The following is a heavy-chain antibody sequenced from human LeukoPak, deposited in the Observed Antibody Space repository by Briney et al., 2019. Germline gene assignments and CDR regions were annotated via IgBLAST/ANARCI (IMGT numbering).Heavy chain of an antibody. V-gene: IGHV3-7*01. CDR1: GFTFSSYW. Sequence: PGGSLRLSCAASGFTFSSYWMSWVRQAPGKGLEWVANIKQDGSEKYYVDSVKGRFTISRDNAKNSLFLQMNRLRAEDTAVYYCAGEGSQSASGTYPGNDWGQGTLVTVSS. J-gene: IGHJ4*02. CDR3: AGEGSQSASGTYPGND. D-gene: IGHD1-26*01. CDR2: IKQDGSEK.